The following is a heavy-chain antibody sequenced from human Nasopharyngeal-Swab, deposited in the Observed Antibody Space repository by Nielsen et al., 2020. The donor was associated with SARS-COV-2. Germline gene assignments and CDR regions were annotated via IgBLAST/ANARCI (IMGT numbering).Heavy chain of an antibody. V-gene: IGHV3-48*02. J-gene: IGHJ4*02. Sequence: GESLKISCAASGFTFSSYSMNWVRQAPGKGLEWVSYISSSSSTIYYADSVKGRFTISRDNAKNSLYLQMNSLRDEDTAVYYCASVRIFGVVMNDYWGQGTLFTVSS. CDR2: ISSSSSTI. D-gene: IGHD3-3*02. CDR3: ASVRIFGVVMNDY. CDR1: GFTFSSYS.